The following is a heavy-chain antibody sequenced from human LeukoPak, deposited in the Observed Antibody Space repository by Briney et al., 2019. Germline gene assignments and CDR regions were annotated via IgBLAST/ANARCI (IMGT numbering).Heavy chain of an antibody. CDR3: ARAWEILSSYYYYMDV. CDR1: GGSISSYY. V-gene: IGHV4-59*01. J-gene: IGHJ6*03. D-gene: IGHD1-26*01. Sequence: SETLSLTCTVSGGSISSYYWSWIRQPPGKGLEWIGYIYYSGSTNYKSSLKSRVTISVDTSKNQFSLKLSSMTAADTAVYYCARAWEILSSYYYYMDVWGNGTTVAVSS. CDR2: IYYSGST.